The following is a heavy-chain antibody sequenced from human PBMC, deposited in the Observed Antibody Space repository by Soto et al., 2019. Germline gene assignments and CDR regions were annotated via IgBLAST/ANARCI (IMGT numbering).Heavy chain of an antibody. CDR1: GFTFSDHY. V-gene: IGHV3-72*01. CDR3: TTEGALPGPDFDY. Sequence: EVQLVASGGGLVQPGGTLRLSGVASGFTFSDHYIDWVRQAPGTGLEWVGRTKDKANSYTAEYAASVKGRFTISRDDSKNTLYLQLNSLKTEDTAVYYCTTEGALPGPDFDYWGQGTLVTVSS. J-gene: IGHJ4*02. D-gene: IGHD3-16*01. CDR2: TKDKANSYTA.